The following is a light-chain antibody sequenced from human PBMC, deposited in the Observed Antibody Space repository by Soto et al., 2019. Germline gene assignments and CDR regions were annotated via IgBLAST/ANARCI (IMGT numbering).Light chain of an antibody. V-gene: IGKV1-12*01. CDR1: QDLDRW. Sequence: DIQMTQSPSSLSASVGDRVTITCRASQDLDRWLAWYQQKPGEAPKVLIFAASSSQSGLPSRFSGGGSGTDFSLTISSLQPEDFATYYCKQSRSFPLTFGGGTKVDIK. CDR3: KQSRSFPLT. J-gene: IGKJ4*01. CDR2: AAS.